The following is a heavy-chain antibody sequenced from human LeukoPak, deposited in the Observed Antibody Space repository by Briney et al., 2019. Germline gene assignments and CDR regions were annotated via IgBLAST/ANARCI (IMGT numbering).Heavy chain of an antibody. CDR1: GGSISSSGYY. J-gene: IGHJ3*02. CDR3: ARLITIFEVATSDAFDI. Sequence: SETLSLTCTVSGGSISSSGYYWGWIRQPPGKGLEWIGSIYSSGATYYNPSLNSRVTISVDRSKNQLSVKLTSVTAADTAVYYCARLITIFEVATSDAFDIWGPGTVVTVSS. V-gene: IGHV4-39*01. CDR2: IYSSGAT. D-gene: IGHD3-3*01.